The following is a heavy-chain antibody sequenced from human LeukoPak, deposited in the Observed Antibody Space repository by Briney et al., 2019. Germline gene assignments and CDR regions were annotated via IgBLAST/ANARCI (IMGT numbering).Heavy chain of an antibody. CDR2: IYYSGST. CDR1: GGSISSHY. Sequence: NPSETLYLTCTVSGGSISSHYWSWIRQPPGKGLEWIGYIYYSGSTNYNPSLKSRVTISVDTSKNQFSLKLSSVTAADTAVYYCARDRHYYYYMDVWGKGTTVTVSS. CDR3: ARDRHYYYYMDV. J-gene: IGHJ6*03. V-gene: IGHV4-59*11.